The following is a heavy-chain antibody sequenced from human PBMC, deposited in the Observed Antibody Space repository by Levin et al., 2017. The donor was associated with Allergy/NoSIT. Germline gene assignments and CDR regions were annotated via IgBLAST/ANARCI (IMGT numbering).Heavy chain of an antibody. Sequence: PGGSLRLSCKGSGYGFTSYWIGWVRQMPGKGLEWMGIIYPGDSDTRYSPSFQGQVPISADKSISTAYLQWSSLKASDTAMYYCARGYNSWHQTERGNFDYWGQGTLVTV. CDR2: IYPGDSDT. D-gene: IGHD6-6*01. CDR3: ARGYNSWHQTERGNFDY. V-gene: IGHV5-51*01. J-gene: IGHJ4*02. CDR1: GYGFTSYW.